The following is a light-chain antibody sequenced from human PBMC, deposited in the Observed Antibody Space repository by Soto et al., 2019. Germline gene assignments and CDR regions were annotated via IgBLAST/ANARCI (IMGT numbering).Light chain of an antibody. V-gene: IGLV2-14*03. CDR3: SSYTNSNTPNVV. Sequence: QSALTQPASVSGSPGQSITISCTGTSSDGGGYNFVSWFQQHPGKAPKLMIYDVSNRPSGVSIRFSGSKSGNTASLTISGLQAEAEADYYCSSYTNSNTPNVVFGGGTKLTVL. CDR1: SSDGGGYNF. CDR2: DVS. J-gene: IGLJ2*01.